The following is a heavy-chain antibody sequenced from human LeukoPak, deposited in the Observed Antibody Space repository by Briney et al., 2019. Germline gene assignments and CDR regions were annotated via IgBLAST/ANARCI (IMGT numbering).Heavy chain of an antibody. V-gene: IGHV3-21*01. CDR2: ISSSSNYI. D-gene: IGHD6-19*01. Sequence: GGSLRLSCAASVFTFSSYSMNWVRQAPGKGLEWVSSISSSSNYIYYADSVKGRFTISRDNAKNSLYLQMNSLRAEDTAVYYCASRLAGTAWDYWGQGTLVTVSS. CDR1: VFTFSSYS. J-gene: IGHJ4*02. CDR3: ASRLAGTAWDY.